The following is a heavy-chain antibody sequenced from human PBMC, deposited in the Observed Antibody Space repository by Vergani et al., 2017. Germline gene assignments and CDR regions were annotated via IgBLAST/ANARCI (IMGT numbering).Heavy chain of an antibody. CDR3: ARAFSGWYAGHDY. CDR1: GFTFSSYA. J-gene: IGHJ4*02. D-gene: IGHD6-19*01. CDR2: ISYDGSNK. Sequence: QVQLVESGGGVVQPGRSVRLSCAASGFTFSSYAMHWVRQAPGKGLEWVAVISYDGSNKYYADSVKGRFTISRDNSKNTLYLQMNSLRAEDTAVYYCARAFSGWYAGHDYWGQGTLVTVSS. V-gene: IGHV3-30*01.